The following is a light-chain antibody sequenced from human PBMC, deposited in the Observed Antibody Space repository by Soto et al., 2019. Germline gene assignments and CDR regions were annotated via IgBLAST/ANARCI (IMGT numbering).Light chain of an antibody. Sequence: QSVLTQPPSASGSPGQSVTISCTGTSSDVGGYKYVSWYQQHPGKAPKLMIFEVHKRPSGVPDRFSGSKSGNTASLTISGLQAEDEADYYCSSYTSSSTWVFGGGTKVTVL. CDR2: EVH. V-gene: IGLV2-8*01. CDR1: SSDVGGYKY. J-gene: IGLJ3*02. CDR3: SSYTSSSTWV.